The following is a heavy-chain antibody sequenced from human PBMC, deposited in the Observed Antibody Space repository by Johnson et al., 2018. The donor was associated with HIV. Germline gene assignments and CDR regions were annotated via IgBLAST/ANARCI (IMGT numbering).Heavy chain of an antibody. CDR3: AWSPEIGDRLWRAFDV. CDR2: LSWNGGSI. V-gene: IGHV3-9*01. Sequence: VQLVESGGGLVQPGRSLRLSCVASGFTFDVYGMHWVRHAPGKGLEWVSGLSWNGGSIGYADSVMARFTIARDNAKNSLYLQMNSLKAEDPAVYYCAWSPEIGDRLWRAFDVGSQGTMVTVSS. D-gene: IGHD4-17*01. J-gene: IGHJ3*01. CDR1: GFTFDVYG.